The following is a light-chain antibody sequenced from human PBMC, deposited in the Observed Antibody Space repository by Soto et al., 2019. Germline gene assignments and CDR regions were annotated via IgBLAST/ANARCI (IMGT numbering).Light chain of an antibody. CDR3: QQYYITGT. J-gene: IGKJ1*01. CDR2: WAS. CDR1: QSVLHRSTNKNY. Sequence: DIVMTQSPDSLAVSLGERATINCKSSQSVLHRSTNKNYLAWYQQKPGQPPKLLIYWASTRESGVPDRFSGSGSGTDFTLTISSLQAEDVAVYYCQQYYITGTFGQGTKVEIK. V-gene: IGKV4-1*01.